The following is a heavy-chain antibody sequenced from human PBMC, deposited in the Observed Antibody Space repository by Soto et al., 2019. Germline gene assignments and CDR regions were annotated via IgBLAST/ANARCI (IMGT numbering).Heavy chain of an antibody. V-gene: IGHV3-21*01. CDR3: AGTYDPADY. J-gene: IGHJ4*02. CDR2: ITPSGRFI. D-gene: IGHD3-22*01. CDR1: GISFSDYH. Sequence: ESGGGLVKPGGSLRLSCAASGISFSDYHMNWVRQAPEKGLEWVASITPSGRFINYADSVEGRFFISRDNTKNSLFLQMNSLRGEDTAVYYCAGTYDPADYWGQGTLVVVSS.